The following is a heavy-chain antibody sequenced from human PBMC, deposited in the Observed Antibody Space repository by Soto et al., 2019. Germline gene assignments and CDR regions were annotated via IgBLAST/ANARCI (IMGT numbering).Heavy chain of an antibody. CDR3: ARGGVVYDILTGDFEF. J-gene: IGHJ4*02. D-gene: IGHD3-9*01. CDR2: INHSGST. Sequence: GKGLEWIGEINHSGSTNYNPSLKSRVTISVDTSKNQFSLKLSSVTAADTAVYYFARGGVVYDILTGDFEFWGQGTLVTVSS. V-gene: IGHV4-34*01.